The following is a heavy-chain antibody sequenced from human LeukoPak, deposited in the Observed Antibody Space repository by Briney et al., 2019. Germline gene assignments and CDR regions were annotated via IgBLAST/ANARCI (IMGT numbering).Heavy chain of an antibody. J-gene: IGHJ4*02. D-gene: IGHD3-9*01. V-gene: IGHV4-61*02. CDR2: IYTSGST. Sequence: ASETLSLTCTVSGGSISSGSYYWSWIRQPAGKGLEWIGRIYTSGSTNYNPSLKSRVTISVDTSKNQFSLKLSSVTAADTAVYYCARVVGYYDILTGYPEPYFDYWGQGTLVTVSS. CDR3: ARVVGYYDILTGYPEPYFDY. CDR1: GGSISSGSYY.